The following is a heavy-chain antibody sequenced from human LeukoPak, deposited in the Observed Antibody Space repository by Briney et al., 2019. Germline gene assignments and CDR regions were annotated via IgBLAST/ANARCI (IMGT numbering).Heavy chain of an antibody. CDR1: GASISSYY. D-gene: IGHD3-22*01. J-gene: IGHJ4*02. V-gene: IGHV4-59*01. Sequence: SETLSLTCTVSGASISSYYWSWIRQPPGKGLEWIGDIYYSGSIKYNPSLKSRVTMSVDTSKDQFSLKLSSVTAADTAIYYCSRENPSGYYNRPIDYWGQGTLVTVSS. CDR2: IYYSGSI. CDR3: SRENPSGYYNRPIDY.